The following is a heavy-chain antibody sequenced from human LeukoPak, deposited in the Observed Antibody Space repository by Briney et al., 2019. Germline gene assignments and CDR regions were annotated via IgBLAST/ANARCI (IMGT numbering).Heavy chain of an antibody. CDR2: IYRGGST. D-gene: IGHD1-1*01. CDR1: GFTVSSNY. CDR3: ARGGLETAVKYFFDY. V-gene: IGHV3-66*01. Sequence: EGSPRLSCAASGFTVSSNYVSWVRQAPGKGLEWVSTIYRGGSTHYADSAKGRFTISRDNSKNTVYLQINTLRVEDTAVYYCARGGLETAVKYFFDYWGQGTLITVSS. J-gene: IGHJ4*02.